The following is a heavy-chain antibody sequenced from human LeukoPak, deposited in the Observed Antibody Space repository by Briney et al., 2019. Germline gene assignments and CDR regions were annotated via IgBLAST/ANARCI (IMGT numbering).Heavy chain of an antibody. CDR2: IYYSGST. J-gene: IGHJ4*02. CDR1: GGSISSYY. Sequence: PSETLSLTRTVSGGSISSYYWSWIRQPPGKGLEWIGYIYYSGSTNYNPSLKSRVTISVDTSKNQFSLKLSSVTAADTAVYYCARVVGSGFDYWGQGTLVTVSS. V-gene: IGHV4-59*01. CDR3: ARVVGSGFDY. D-gene: IGHD1-26*01.